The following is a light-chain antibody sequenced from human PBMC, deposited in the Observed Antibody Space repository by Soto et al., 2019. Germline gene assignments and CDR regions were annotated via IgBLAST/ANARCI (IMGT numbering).Light chain of an antibody. V-gene: IGKV2D-29*02. CDR1: QSLLHITGDTF. CDR2: YVS. J-gene: IGKJ5*01. CDR3: RQSTHFPST. Sequence: DVVMTQTTLSLSVAPGQPASISCKSSQSLLHITGDTFLFLYLKKPGQSPQILILYVSTRVSGVQERFCASGSATAFALEISRSETHDLRIYWCRQSTHFPSTFGQAT.